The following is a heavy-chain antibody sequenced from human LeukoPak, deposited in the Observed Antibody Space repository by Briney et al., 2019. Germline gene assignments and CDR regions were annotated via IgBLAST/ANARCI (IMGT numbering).Heavy chain of an antibody. V-gene: IGHV7-4-1*02. CDR2: INTNTGNP. J-gene: IGHJ4*02. CDR1: GYTFTSYA. Sequence: ASVKVSCKASGYTFTSYAMNWVRQAPGQGLEWMGWINTNTGNPTYAQGFTGRFVFSLDTSVSTAYLQISSLKAEDTAVYYCAREGKRTVTTSMGYWGQGTLVTVSS. D-gene: IGHD4-17*01. CDR3: AREGKRTVTTSMGY.